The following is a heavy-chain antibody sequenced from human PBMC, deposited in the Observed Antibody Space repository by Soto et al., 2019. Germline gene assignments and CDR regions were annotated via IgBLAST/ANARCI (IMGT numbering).Heavy chain of an antibody. D-gene: IGHD6-13*01. V-gene: IGHV3-23*01. CDR3: AKGGYSSSVVYLDY. J-gene: IGHJ4*02. CDR2: ISGSGGST. CDR1: GFTFSSYA. Sequence: EVQLLESGGGLVQPGGSLRLSCAASGFTFSSYAMSWVRQAPGKGLEWVSAISGSGGSTYYADSVKGRFTIYRDNSKNTLYLQMNSLRAEDTAVYYWAKGGYSSSVVYLDYWGQGTLVTVSS.